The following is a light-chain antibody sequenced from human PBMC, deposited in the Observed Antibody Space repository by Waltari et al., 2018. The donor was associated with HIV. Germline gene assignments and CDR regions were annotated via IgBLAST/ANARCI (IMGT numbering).Light chain of an antibody. J-gene: IGLJ3*02. CDR2: DDG. CDR1: NIGRKS. V-gene: IGLV3-21*04. CDR3: QVWDSSSDHWV. Sequence: SYVLTQPPSVSVAPGKTARITCGGNNIGRKSVHWYQQKTGQAAVLVIYDDGDRPAGIPARFSGSNSGNTATLTISMVEAGDEADYYCQVWDSSSDHWVFGGGTKLTVL.